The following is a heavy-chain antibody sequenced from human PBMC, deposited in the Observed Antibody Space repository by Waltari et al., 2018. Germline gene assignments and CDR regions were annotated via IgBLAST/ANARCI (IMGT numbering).Heavy chain of an antibody. Sequence: EVPLVESGGGLVQPGGSLRLSCAASGFTFSSYWMSWVRQAPGKGLEWVANIKQDGSEKYYVDSVKGRFTISRDNAKNSLYLQMNSLRAEDTAVYYCAVVAATNYYYGMDVWGQGTTVTVSS. V-gene: IGHV3-7*01. CDR1: GFTFSSYW. D-gene: IGHD2-15*01. CDR2: IKQDGSEK. CDR3: AVVAATNYYYGMDV. J-gene: IGHJ6*02.